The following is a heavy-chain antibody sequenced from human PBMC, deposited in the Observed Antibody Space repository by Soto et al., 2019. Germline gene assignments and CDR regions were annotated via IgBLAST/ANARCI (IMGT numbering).Heavy chain of an antibody. CDR1: GYSISSASS. D-gene: IGHD6-19*01. V-gene: IGHV4-38-2*02. Sequence: TLSLTCTAFGYSISSASSWAWIRQPPGKGPEWIASIYHGGTTFYNPSLKSRITISVDTSNNQFSLKLTSVTAADTAVYYCARVQVMVVAGSTFDNWGHGTLVTVSS. CDR3: ARVQVMVVAGSTFDN. J-gene: IGHJ4*01. CDR2: IYHGGTT.